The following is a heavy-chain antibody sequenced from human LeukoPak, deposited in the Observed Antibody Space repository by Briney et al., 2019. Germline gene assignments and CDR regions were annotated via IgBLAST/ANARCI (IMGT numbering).Heavy chain of an antibody. CDR2: INPNSGGT. D-gene: IGHD6-19*01. CDR3: ARDFFGQWLVQNLNWFDP. CDR1: GYTFTGYY. V-gene: IGHV1-2*02. J-gene: IGHJ5*02. Sequence: ASVKVSCKASGYTFTGYYMHWVRQAPGQGLEWMGWINPNSGGTNYAQKFQGRVTMTRDTSISTAYMELSRLRSDDTAVCYCARDFFGQWLVQNLNWFDPWGQGTLVTVSS.